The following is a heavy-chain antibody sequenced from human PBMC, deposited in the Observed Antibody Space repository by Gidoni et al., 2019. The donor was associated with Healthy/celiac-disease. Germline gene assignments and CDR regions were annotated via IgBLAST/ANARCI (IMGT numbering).Heavy chain of an antibody. V-gene: IGHV3-15*01. J-gene: IGHJ5*02. Sequence: EVQLVASGGGLVKPGGSPSLSCAAPGFTFRNAWMSWVRQAPGKGLEWVVRSKIKTDGVITDYAAPVKGRFTISRDDSKNTLYLQMHSLKTEDTAVYYCTTDQNGDYDNWFDPWGQGTLVTVSS. CDR1: GFTFRNAW. CDR3: TTDQNGDYDNWFDP. D-gene: IGHD4-17*01. CDR2: SKIKTDGVIT.